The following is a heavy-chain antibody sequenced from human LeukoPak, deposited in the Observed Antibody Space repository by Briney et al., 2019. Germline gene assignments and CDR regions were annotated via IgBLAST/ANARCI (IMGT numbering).Heavy chain of an antibody. J-gene: IGHJ3*02. D-gene: IGHD1-26*01. V-gene: IGHV3-7*01. CDR1: GFTFSSYW. CDR2: IKQDGSEK. CDR3: ARAGGGNRGATRAAFDI. Sequence: GGSLRLSCAASGFTFSSYWMSWVRQAPGKGLEWVANIKQDGSEKYYVDSVKGRFTISRDNAKNSLYLQMNSLRAEDTAVYYCARAGGGNRGATRAAFDIWGQGTMVTVSS.